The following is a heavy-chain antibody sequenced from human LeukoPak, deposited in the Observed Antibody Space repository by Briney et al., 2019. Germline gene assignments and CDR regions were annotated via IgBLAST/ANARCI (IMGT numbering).Heavy chain of an antibody. J-gene: IGHJ4*02. D-gene: IGHD3-22*01. CDR2: IYSGGNT. CDR1: GLTVSSNC. V-gene: IGHV3-53*01. CDR3: ARRAGDYSHPYDY. Sequence: GALRLSCAASGLTVSSNCMSWVRQAPGKGLEWVSFIYSGGNTYYADSVKGRFTIPRDNSKNTVHLQMNSLRAEDTAMYYCARRAGDYSHPYDYWDQGTLVTVSS.